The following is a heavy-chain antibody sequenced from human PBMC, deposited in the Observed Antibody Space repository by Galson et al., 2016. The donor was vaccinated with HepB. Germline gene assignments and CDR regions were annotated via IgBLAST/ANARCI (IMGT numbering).Heavy chain of an antibody. CDR2: FYRSETT. Sequence: SETLSLTCAVSGYSISSGYYWGWIRQSPGKGLEWIASFYRSETTYYAPSLKSRVTISVDTSKNQFSLKLSSLTAADTAVYYCARAGTTVTTHYYYLDSWGQGTLVTVSP. J-gene: IGHJ4*02. CDR3: ARAGTTVTTHYYYLDS. V-gene: IGHV4-38-2*01. D-gene: IGHD4-17*01. CDR1: GYSISSGYY.